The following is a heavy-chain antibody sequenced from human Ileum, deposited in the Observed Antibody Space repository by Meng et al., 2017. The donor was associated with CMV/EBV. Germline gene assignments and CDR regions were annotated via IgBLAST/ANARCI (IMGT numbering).Heavy chain of an antibody. CDR1: GYIFTSFF. CDR3: AKDSGGFLEWLGAYNWFDP. CDR2: INPNGGNT. D-gene: IGHD3-3*01. V-gene: IGHV1-46*01. J-gene: IGHJ5*02. Sequence: ASVKVSCKASGYIFTSFFIHWLRQAPGQGLEWLGMINPNGGNTNYAQNFQGRVTMSRDTSTSTVYMELSSLKSEDTAVYYCAKDSGGFLEWLGAYNWFDPWGQGTLVTVSS.